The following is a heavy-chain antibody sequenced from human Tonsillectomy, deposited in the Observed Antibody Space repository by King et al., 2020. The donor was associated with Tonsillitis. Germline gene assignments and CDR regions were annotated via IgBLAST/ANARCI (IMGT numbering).Heavy chain of an antibody. CDR1: GFTFSDYY. Sequence: VQLVESGGGLVKPGGSLRLSCAASGFTFSDYYMSWIRQAPGKGLEWVSYISSSSSIIYYADSVKDRFTISRDNAKNSLYLQMNSLSAEDTAVYYCAGRGFYDSSGYSVAAEYFQHWGQGTLVTVSS. J-gene: IGHJ1*01. CDR2: ISSSSSII. V-gene: IGHV3-11*01. D-gene: IGHD3-22*01. CDR3: AGRGFYDSSGYSVAAEYFQH.